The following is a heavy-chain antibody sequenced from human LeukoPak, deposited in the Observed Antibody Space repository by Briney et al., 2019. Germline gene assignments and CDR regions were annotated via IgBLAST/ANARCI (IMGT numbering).Heavy chain of an antibody. J-gene: IGHJ4*02. CDR1: GFTFSKHG. Sequence: PGGSLRLSCGASGFTFSKHGMNWVRQAPGKGREWLAGVSPPGGGTYYADSVKGRFTISRDDSKNTLSPQMNSLRLEDTAVYYCARDLAWGAFDYWGQGTLVTVSP. CDR2: VSPPGGGT. V-gene: IGHV3-23*01. CDR3: ARDLAWGAFDY. D-gene: IGHD7-27*01.